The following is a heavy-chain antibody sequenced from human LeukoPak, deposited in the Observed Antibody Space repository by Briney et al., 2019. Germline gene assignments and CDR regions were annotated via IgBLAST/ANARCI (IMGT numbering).Heavy chain of an antibody. V-gene: IGHV4-31*03. J-gene: IGHJ5*02. CDR3: ARGGEGYFYVS. CDR2: INYRGSA. D-gene: IGHD5-24*01. Sequence: PSETLSLTCTVSGGSISSVDYYWSWIRQYPGKGLEWIGYINYRGSAYYNPSLKSRVTISVDTSKNQFSLKLTSVTAADTAVYYCARGGEGYFYVSWGQGTLVTVSS. CDR1: GGSISSVDYY.